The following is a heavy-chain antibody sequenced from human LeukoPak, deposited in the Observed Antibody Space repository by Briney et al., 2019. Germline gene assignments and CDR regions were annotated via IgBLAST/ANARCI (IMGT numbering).Heavy chain of an antibody. D-gene: IGHD6-19*01. Sequence: GGSLRLPCAASGFTFSSYGMHWVRQAPGKGLEWVAVISYDGSNKYYADSVKGRFTISRDNSKNTLYLQMNSLRAEDTAVYYCAKDFRYQWLAHYFDYWGQGTLVTVSS. V-gene: IGHV3-30*18. CDR1: GFTFSSYG. J-gene: IGHJ4*02. CDR3: AKDFRYQWLAHYFDY. CDR2: ISYDGSNK.